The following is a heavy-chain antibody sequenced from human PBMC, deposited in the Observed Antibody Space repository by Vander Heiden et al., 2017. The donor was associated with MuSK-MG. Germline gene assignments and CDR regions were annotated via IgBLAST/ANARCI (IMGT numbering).Heavy chain of an antibody. V-gene: IGHV3-23*04. CDR1: GFTFSSYA. J-gene: IGHJ3*02. CDR2: ISGSGGST. Sequence: EVQLVESGGGLVQPGGSLRLSCAASGFTFSSYAIRWVRQAPGKGLEWVSAISGSGGSTYYADSVKGRFTISRDNSKNTLYPQMNSLRAEDTAVYYCAKDRWYNWNDVDAFDIWGQGTMVTVSS. CDR3: AKDRWYNWNDVDAFDI. D-gene: IGHD1-20*01.